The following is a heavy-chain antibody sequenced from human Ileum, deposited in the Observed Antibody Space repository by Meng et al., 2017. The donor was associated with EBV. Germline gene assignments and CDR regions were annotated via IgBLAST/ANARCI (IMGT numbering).Heavy chain of an antibody. J-gene: IGHJ4*02. V-gene: IGHV6-1*01. CDR3: ARGSYYFDS. CDR2: TYYRSKWNT. D-gene: IGHD1-26*01. CDR1: GDSVSSISGA. Sequence: QGKLQQSGPGLLKPSQTLSLTCAISGDSVSSISGAWNWIRQSPSRGLEWLGRTYYRSKWNTDYAVSVSSRITISPDTSKNQFSLQLNSVTPEDTAVYYCARGSYYFDSWGRGTLVTVSS.